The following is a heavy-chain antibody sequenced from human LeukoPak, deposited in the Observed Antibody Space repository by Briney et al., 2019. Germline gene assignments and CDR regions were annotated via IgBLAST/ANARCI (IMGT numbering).Heavy chain of an antibody. D-gene: IGHD6-19*01. CDR2: IFPADSET. CDR1: GYSFTNYW. V-gene: IGHV5-51*01. CDR3: ASSTIAVAGTSGFDH. J-gene: IGHJ4*02. Sequence: GESLKISCKGSGYSFTNYWIGWVRQMPGKGLGWMGIIFPADSETRYSPSFQGQVTISADKSISTAYLQWSSLKASDTAMYYCASSTIAVAGTSGFDHWGQGTLVTVSS.